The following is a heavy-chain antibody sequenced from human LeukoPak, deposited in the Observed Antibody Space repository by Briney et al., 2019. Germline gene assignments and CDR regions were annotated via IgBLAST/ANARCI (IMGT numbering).Heavy chain of an antibody. J-gene: IGHJ4*02. CDR3: ARGGSGIFDY. CDR2: ISDRGSI. D-gene: IGHD3-3*01. CDR1: GGSISSYY. Sequence: PSETLSLTCTVSGGSISSYYWSWLRQPPGKGLEWIAYISDRGSINYNPSLKSRVTISVDTSKNQFSLKLSSVTAADTGVYYCARGGSGIFDYWGQGTLVTVSS. V-gene: IGHV4-59*12.